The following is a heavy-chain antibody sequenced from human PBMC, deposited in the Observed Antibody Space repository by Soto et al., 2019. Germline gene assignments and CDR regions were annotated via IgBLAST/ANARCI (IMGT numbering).Heavy chain of an antibody. J-gene: IGHJ6*03. Sequence: GASVKVSCKASGYTFTSYDINWVRQATGQGLEWMGWMNPNSGNTGYAQKFQGRVTMTRNTSISTAYMELSSLRSEDTAVYYCARSTFDIVVVPAFYMDVWGKGTTVTVSS. CDR2: MNPNSGNT. V-gene: IGHV1-8*01. CDR3: ARSTFDIVVVPAFYMDV. CDR1: GYTFTSYD. D-gene: IGHD2-2*01.